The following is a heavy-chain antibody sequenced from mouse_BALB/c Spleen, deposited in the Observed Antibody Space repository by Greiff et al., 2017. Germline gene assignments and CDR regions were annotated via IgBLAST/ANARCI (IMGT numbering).Heavy chain of an antibody. J-gene: IGHJ3*01. D-gene: IGHD1-1*02. V-gene: IGHV1S22*01. CDR3: TSHPGKYGGPCAY. CDR2: IYPGSGST. CDR1: GYTFTSYW. Sequence: LQQPGSELVRPGASVKLSCKASGYTFTSYWMHWVKQRPGQGLEWIGNIYPGSGSTNYDEKFKSKATLTVDTSSSTAYMQLSSLTSEDSAVYYCTSHPGKYGGPCAYWGQGTLVTVSA.